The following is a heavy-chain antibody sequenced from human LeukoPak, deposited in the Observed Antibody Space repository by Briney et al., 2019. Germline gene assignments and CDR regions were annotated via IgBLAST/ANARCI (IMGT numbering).Heavy chain of an antibody. CDR3: TRDLLDCGGDCYSAYFDY. J-gene: IGHJ4*02. CDR1: GFTFGDYA. Sequence: GGSLRLSCTASGFTFGDYAMSWVRQAPGKGLGWVGFIRSKAYGGTTEYAASVKGRFTISRDDSKSIAYLQMNSLKTEDTAVYYCTRDLLDCGGDCYSAYFDYWGQGTLVTVSS. D-gene: IGHD2-21*01. CDR2: IRSKAYGGTT. V-gene: IGHV3-49*04.